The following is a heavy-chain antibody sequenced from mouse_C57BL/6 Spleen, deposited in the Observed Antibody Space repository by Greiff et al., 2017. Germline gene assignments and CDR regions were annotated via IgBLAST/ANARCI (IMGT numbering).Heavy chain of an antibody. Sequence: QVQLQQSGAELARPGASVKLSCKASGYTFTSYGISRVKQRTGQGLEWIGEIYPRSGNTYYNEKFKGKATLTADKSSSTAYMELRSLTSEDSAVYFCARRDSSGYGAYWGQGTLVTVSA. J-gene: IGHJ3*01. D-gene: IGHD3-2*02. CDR3: ARRDSSGYGAY. CDR1: GYTFTSYG. CDR2: IYPRSGNT. V-gene: IGHV1-81*01.